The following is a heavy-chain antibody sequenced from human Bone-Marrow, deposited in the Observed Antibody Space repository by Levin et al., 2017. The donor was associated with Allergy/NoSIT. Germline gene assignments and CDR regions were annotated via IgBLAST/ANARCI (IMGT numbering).Heavy chain of an antibody. Sequence: ASVKVSCKASGYTFTSYGISWVRQAPGQGLEWMGWISAYNGNTNYAQKLQGRVTMTTDTSTSTAYMELRSLRSDDTAVYYCARDSYGDYIYYYYYGMDVWGQGTTVTVSS. D-gene: IGHD4-17*01. V-gene: IGHV1-18*01. CDR1: GYTFTSYG. CDR2: ISAYNGNT. J-gene: IGHJ6*02. CDR3: ARDSYGDYIYYYYYGMDV.